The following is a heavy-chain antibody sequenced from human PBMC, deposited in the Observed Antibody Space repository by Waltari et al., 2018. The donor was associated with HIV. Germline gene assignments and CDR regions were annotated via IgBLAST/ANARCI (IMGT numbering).Heavy chain of an antibody. CDR1: GGSISSGGYY. CDR3: ASTHCSSTSCYADWYFDL. J-gene: IGHJ2*01. V-gene: IGHV4-31*03. D-gene: IGHD2-2*01. Sequence: LTCTVSGGSISSGGYYWSWIRQHPGKGLEWIGYIYYSGSTYYNPSLKSRVTISVDTSTNQFSLKLSSVTAADTAVYYCASTHCSSTSCYADWYFDLWGRGTLVTVSS. CDR2: IYYSGST.